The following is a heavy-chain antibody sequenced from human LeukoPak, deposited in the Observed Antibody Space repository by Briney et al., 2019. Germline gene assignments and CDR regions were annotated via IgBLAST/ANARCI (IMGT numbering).Heavy chain of an antibody. CDR1: GGSISSGGYY. Sequence: SQTLSLTCTVSGGSISSGGYYWSWIRQYPGKGLEWIGYIYYSGSTYYNPSLKSRVTISVDTSKNQFSLKLSSVTAADTAVYYCARVGKCDSSGYFCFDYWGQGTLVTVSS. CDR2: IYYSGST. CDR3: ARVGKCDSSGYFCFDY. D-gene: IGHD3-22*01. V-gene: IGHV4-31*03. J-gene: IGHJ4*02.